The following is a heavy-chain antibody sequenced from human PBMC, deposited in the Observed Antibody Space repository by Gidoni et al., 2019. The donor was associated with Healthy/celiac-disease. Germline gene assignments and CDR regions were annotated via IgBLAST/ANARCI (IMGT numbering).Heavy chain of an antibody. J-gene: IGHJ3*02. CDR3: AKDRGSYYTVGAFDI. CDR2: ISWNSGSI. Sequence: EVQLVESGGGLVQPGRSLRLSCAASGFTFDAYAMHWVRQAPGKGLEWVSGISWNSGSIGYADSVKGRFTISRDNAKNSLYLQMNSLRAEDTALYYCAKDRGSYYTVGAFDIWGQGTMVTVSS. CDR1: GFTFDAYA. D-gene: IGHD1-26*01. V-gene: IGHV3-9*01.